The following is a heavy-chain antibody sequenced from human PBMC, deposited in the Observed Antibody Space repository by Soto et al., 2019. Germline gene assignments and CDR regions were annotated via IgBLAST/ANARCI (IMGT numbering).Heavy chain of an antibody. Sequence: EAQLVESGGGLVQPGRSLRLSCVASGFTFDDYAIHWVRQAPGKGLEWGSGISWNGAATGYADSVKGRFTISRDNAKNSLYLQMISLRTEDTAIYYCANLPLYGSGFDCWGQGTLVTVSS. V-gene: IGHV3-9*01. CDR1: GFTFDDYA. D-gene: IGHD3-10*01. J-gene: IGHJ4*02. CDR2: ISWNGAAT. CDR3: ANLPLYGSGFDC.